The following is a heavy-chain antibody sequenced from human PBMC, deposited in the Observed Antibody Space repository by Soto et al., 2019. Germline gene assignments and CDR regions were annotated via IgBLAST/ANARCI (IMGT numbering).Heavy chain of an antibody. D-gene: IGHD6-19*01. J-gene: IGHJ4*02. CDR3: ARDPLYSSGPGYYFDY. V-gene: IGHV1-3*01. Sequence: KFQGRVTITRDTSAITAYMELSSLRSEDTAVYYCARDPLYSSGPGYYFDYWGQGTLVTVSS.